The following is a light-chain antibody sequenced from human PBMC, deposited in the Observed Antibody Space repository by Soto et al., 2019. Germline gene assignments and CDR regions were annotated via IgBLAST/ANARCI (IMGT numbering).Light chain of an antibody. Sequence: EIVMTQSPATLAVSPGERATLSCRASQSVSSNLAWYQQKPGQAPRLLIYGASTRATGIPARFSGSGSGTEFTLTISSLQSEHFAVYYCQQYNTWPRTFGQGTKVEIK. CDR1: QSVSSN. V-gene: IGKV3-15*01. J-gene: IGKJ1*01. CDR3: QQYNTWPRT. CDR2: GAS.